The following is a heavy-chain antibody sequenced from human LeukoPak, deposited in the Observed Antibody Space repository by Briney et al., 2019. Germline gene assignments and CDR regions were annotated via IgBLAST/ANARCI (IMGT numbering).Heavy chain of an antibody. CDR3: ARGRVNWFDP. D-gene: IGHD3-3*01. J-gene: IGHJ5*02. CDR2: IYYSGST. V-gene: IGHV4-31*03. CDR1: GGSISIGAYY. Sequence: SETLSLTCTVSGGSISIGAYYWSWIRQHPGKGLEWIGYIYYSGSTYYSPSLKSRVTISVDTSKNQFSLKLSSVTAADTAVYYCARGRVNWFDPWGQGTLVTVSS.